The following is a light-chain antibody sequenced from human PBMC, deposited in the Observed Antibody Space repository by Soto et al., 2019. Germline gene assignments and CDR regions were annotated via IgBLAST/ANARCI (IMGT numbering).Light chain of an antibody. CDR2: LNSDGSH. CDR3: QTWGTGIVV. CDR1: SGHSSNA. V-gene: IGLV4-69*01. J-gene: IGLJ2*01. Sequence: QSALTQTPSASASLRASVKLTCTLSSGHSSNAIAWHQQQPEKGPRYLMKLNSDGSHGKGDGIPDRFSGSSSGAERYLTISSLQSDDEADYYCQTWGTGIVVFGGGTKLTVL.